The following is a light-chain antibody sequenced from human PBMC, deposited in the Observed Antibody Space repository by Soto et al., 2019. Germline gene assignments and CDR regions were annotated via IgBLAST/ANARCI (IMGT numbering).Light chain of an antibody. Sequence: DIQMTQSPSSLSASVGDRVTITCRASQTIDTFLNWYQQKPGKAPKLLIYGASSLQGGVPSRFSSSRSGTDFTRTISSLQPEDFATYFCQQSYNTPRTFGPGSKVDIK. CDR1: QTIDTF. J-gene: IGKJ3*01. CDR3: QQSYNTPRT. V-gene: IGKV1-39*01. CDR2: GAS.